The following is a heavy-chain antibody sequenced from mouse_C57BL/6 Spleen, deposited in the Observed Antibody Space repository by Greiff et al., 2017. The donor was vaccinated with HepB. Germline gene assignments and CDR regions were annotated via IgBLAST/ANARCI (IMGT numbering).Heavy chain of an antibody. CDR1: GFSFNTYA. CDR2: IISKSNNYAT. CDR3: VRHDYDYAMDY. D-gene: IGHD2-4*01. J-gene: IGHJ4*01. V-gene: IGHV10-1*01. Sequence: EVMLVESGGGLVQPKGSLKLSCAASGFSFNTYAMNWVRQAPGKGVEWVARIISKSNNYATYYDNSVNNRITNSSNDSDSMLYLQMNNIKTEATAMYYCVRHDYDYAMDYWGQGTSVTVSS.